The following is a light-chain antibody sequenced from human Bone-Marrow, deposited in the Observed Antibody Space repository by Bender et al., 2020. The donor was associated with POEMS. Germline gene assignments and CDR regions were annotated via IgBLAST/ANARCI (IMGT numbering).Light chain of an antibody. CDR1: SLRSYY. CDR2: GQN. CDR3: SCRDSSRFHFV. Sequence: SSELTQDPSVSVALGQTVTITCQGDSLRSYYGSWYQQKPGQAPLLVIYGQNNRPSGIPDRFSCSSSGNTASLTITGAQAEDEADYFCSCRDSSRFHFVFGRGTQVTVL. J-gene: IGLJ1*01. V-gene: IGLV3-19*01.